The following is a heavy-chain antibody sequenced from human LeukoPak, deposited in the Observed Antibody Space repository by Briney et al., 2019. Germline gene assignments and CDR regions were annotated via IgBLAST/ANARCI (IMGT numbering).Heavy chain of an antibody. Sequence: PGGSLRLSCAASGFTFSSYWMHWVRQAPGNGLVWVSRINSDGSSTSYADSVKGRFTISRDNAKNTLYLQMNSLRAEDTAVYYCARGGYFDWDWFDPWGQGTLVTVSS. D-gene: IGHD3-9*01. CDR2: INSDGSST. V-gene: IGHV3-74*01. J-gene: IGHJ5*02. CDR3: ARGGYFDWDWFDP. CDR1: GFTFSSYW.